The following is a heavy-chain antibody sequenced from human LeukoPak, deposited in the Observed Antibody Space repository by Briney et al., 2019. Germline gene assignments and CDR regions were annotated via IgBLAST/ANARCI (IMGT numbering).Heavy chain of an antibody. CDR3: SRGPIQLWVHNGVDV. V-gene: IGHV3-49*04. J-gene: IGHJ6*02. CDR2: IRSKAYRGTT. D-gene: IGHD5-18*01. Sequence: PVWSLRPSCTTSGFTFGDHAMTWVRQAPGKGLEWIGFIRSKAYRGTTEYAASVKGRFTISRDDSKSVVYLQMNSLKSEDTAVYYCSRGPIQLWVHNGVDVWGQGTTVTVSS. CDR1: GFTFGDHA.